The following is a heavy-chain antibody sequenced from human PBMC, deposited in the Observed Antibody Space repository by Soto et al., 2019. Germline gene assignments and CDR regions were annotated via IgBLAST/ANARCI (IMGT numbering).Heavy chain of an antibody. J-gene: IGHJ4*02. CDR2: FIPIFGTA. CDR1: GGTFSSYA. Sequence: QVQLVQSGAEVKKPGSSVKVSCKASGGTFSSYAISWVRQAPGQGLEWMGGFIPIFGTANYAQKFQGSVTITADESTSTASTELSSRRTEDTAVFYCAKSYGGKLLDPFYYWGQGILVTVSS. D-gene: IGHD2-15*01. CDR3: AKSYGGKLLDPFYY. V-gene: IGHV1-69*12.